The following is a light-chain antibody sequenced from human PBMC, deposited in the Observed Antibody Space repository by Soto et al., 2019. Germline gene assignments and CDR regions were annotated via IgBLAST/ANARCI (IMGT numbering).Light chain of an antibody. CDR2: DDS. Sequence: SYVLTQPPSVSVAPGQTATITCGGDNIGRKSVNWYQQKSGQAPVVVVYDDSDRPSGIPERFSGSNSGIMATLTISGLQAEDEADYYCCSYAGSYTYVFGTGTKLTVL. V-gene: IGLV3-21*02. CDR1: NIGRKS. CDR3: CSYAGSYTYV. J-gene: IGLJ1*01.